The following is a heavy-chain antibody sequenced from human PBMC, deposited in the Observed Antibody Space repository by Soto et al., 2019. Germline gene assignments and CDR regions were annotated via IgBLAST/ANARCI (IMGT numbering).Heavy chain of an antibody. CDR2: ISSSSDYI. V-gene: IGHV3-21*02. Sequence: EVQLVESGGGLVKPGGSLRLACAASGLTFSNFGINWVRQAPGKGLEWVSFISSSSDYIYYADSAKGRFTTSRDNANNPLCLQMNSLRAEDTAVYYCAREGSSGLFYFDSWGQGTLVTVSS. D-gene: IGHD6-19*01. CDR3: AREGSSGLFYFDS. CDR1: GLTFSNFG. J-gene: IGHJ4*02.